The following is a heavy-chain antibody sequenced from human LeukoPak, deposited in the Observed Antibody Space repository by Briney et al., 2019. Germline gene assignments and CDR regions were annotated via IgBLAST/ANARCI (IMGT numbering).Heavy chain of an antibody. Sequence: PGGSQRLSCAASGFIFSRYTMNWVRQAPGKGLEWVSSISSTSTYIYYADSVKGRFTISRDNAKKSLYLQMNSLRADDTAVYYCTRDEDEELVRDYWGQGTLVTVSS. CDR1: GFIFSRYT. D-gene: IGHD6-13*01. CDR2: ISSTSTYI. J-gene: IGHJ4*02. V-gene: IGHV3-21*01. CDR3: TRDEDEELVRDY.